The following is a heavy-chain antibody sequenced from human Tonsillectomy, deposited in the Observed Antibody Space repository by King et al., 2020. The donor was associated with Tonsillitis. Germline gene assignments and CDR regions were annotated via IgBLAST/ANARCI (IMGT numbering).Heavy chain of an antibody. Sequence: VQLVESGGGLVQPGRSLRLSCAASGFTFDDYAMHWVRQAPGKGLEWVSGISWNSGSIGYADSVKGRFTISRDNAKNSLYLQMNSLRAEDTALYYCAKAIFPGWRPPLTYYYYGMDVWGQGTTVTVSS. CDR3: AKAIFPGWRPPLTYYYYGMDV. D-gene: IGHD5-24*01. J-gene: IGHJ6*02. V-gene: IGHV3-9*01. CDR1: GFTFDDYA. CDR2: ISWNSGSI.